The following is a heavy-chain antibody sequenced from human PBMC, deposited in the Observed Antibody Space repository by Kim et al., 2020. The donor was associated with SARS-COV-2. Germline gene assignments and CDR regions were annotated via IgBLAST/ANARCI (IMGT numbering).Heavy chain of an antibody. V-gene: IGHV4-34*01. CDR1: GGSFSGYY. Sequence: SETLSLTCAVYGGSFSGYYWSWIRQPPGKGLEWIGEINHSGSTNYNPSLKSRVTISVDTSKNQFSLKLSSVTAADTAVYYCARARSSGWWGDWFDPWGQGTLATVSS. CDR3: ARARSSGWWGDWFDP. J-gene: IGHJ5*02. CDR2: INHSGST. D-gene: IGHD6-19*01.